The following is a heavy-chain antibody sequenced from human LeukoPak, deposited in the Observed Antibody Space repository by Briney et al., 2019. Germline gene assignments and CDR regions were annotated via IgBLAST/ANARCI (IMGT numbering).Heavy chain of an antibody. CDR1: GFTLRSYW. V-gene: IGHV3-74*01. D-gene: IGHD3-22*01. J-gene: IGHJ1*01. CDR3: ARAPSEIGGYYPEYFRP. CDR2: IKSDGRT. Sequence: GGSLRLSCAASGFTLRSYWMHWVRQAPGKGLVWVSRIKSDGRTTYADSVKGRFTISRDNAKNTVSLQMNSLRAEDTGVYYCARAPSEIGGYYPEYFRPWGQGTLVIVSS.